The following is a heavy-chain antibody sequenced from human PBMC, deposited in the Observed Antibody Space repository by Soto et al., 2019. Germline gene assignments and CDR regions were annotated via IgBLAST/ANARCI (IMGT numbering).Heavy chain of an antibody. J-gene: IGHJ4*02. D-gene: IGHD6-19*01. CDR3: ARVAVAGTRVDY. Sequence: QVQLQESGPGLVKPSGTLSLTCAVSGGSISSSNWWSWVRQPPGKGLEWIGEIYHSGSTNYNPSLQSRVTISVDKYKNQFSLKLSSVTAADTAVYSCARVAVAGTRVDYWGQGTLVTVSS. CDR1: GGSISSSNW. V-gene: IGHV4-4*02. CDR2: IYHSGST.